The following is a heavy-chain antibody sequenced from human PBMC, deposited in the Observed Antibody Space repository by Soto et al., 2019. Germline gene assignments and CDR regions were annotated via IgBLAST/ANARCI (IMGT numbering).Heavy chain of an antibody. CDR3: ARDDYCSSTSCYYYYMDV. CDR2: IWYDGSNK. D-gene: IGHD2-2*01. CDR1: GFTFSSYG. J-gene: IGHJ6*03. Sequence: QVQLVECGGGVVQPGRSLRLSCAASGFTFSSYGMHWVRQAPGKGLEWVAVIWYDGSNKYYADSVKGRFTISRDNSKNTLYLQMNSLRAEDTAVYYCARDDYCSSTSCYYYYMDVWGKAATVTVSS. V-gene: IGHV3-33*01.